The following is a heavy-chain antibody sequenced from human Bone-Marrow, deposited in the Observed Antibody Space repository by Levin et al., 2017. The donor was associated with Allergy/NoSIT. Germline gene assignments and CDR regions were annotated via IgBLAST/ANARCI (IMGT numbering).Heavy chain of an antibody. J-gene: IGHJ4*01. Sequence: VASVKVSCKASGYTFSDYGFCWVRQARGQGLEWMGWISSYNGNTDYAQNFQGRVTMTTDSSTRTAFLELRGLTSDDTAVYYCARGDYLSPSSYCEYWGQGTLVSVSS. CDR1: GYTFSDYG. D-gene: IGHD4/OR15-4a*01. CDR3: ARGDYLSPSSYCEY. CDR2: ISSYNGNT. V-gene: IGHV1-18*01.